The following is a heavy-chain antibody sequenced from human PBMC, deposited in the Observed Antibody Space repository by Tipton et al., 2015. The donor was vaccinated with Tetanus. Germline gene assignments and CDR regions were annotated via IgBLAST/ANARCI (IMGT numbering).Heavy chain of an antibody. V-gene: IGHV1-2*02. CDR1: GYTFTGYY. D-gene: IGHD3-22*01. CDR3: ARDRGDYIYYGMDV. CDR2: IDPNSGGT. J-gene: IGHJ6*02. Sequence: QLVQSGAEVKKPGASVKVSCKASGYTFTGYYIYWVRQAPGQGLEWMGWIDPNSGGTVYAQKFQGRVTMTRDTSISTDCMELRSLRSDDTAVYYCARDRGDYIYYGMDVWGPGTTVTVS.